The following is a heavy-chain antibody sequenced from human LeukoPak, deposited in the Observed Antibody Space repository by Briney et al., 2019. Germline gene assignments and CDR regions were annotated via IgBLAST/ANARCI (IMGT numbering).Heavy chain of an antibody. CDR2: IKQDGSGK. CDR1: GFTFSSYW. CDR3: ARGGGVFDI. D-gene: IGHD2-8*02. J-gene: IGHJ3*02. V-gene: IGHV3-7*03. Sequence: GGSLRLSCAVSGFTFSSYWMSWVRQAPGKGLEWVANIKQDGSGKYYVDSVKGRFTISRDNAKNSLYLQMNSLRAEDTAVYYCARGGGVFDIWGQGTMVTVSS.